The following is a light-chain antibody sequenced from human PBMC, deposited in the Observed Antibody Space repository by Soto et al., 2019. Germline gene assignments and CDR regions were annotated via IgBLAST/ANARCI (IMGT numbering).Light chain of an antibody. Sequence: QSALTQPASVSGSPGQSITISCTGTSSDVGRYNLVSWYQQHPGKAPKVMIYEGSNRPTGVSNRFSGSKSGNTASLTISGLQAEDEADYYCSSYVGSNRGVFGGGTKVTVL. CDR1: SSDVGRYNL. J-gene: IGLJ3*02. CDR3: SSYVGSNRGV. CDR2: EGS. V-gene: IGLV2-23*01.